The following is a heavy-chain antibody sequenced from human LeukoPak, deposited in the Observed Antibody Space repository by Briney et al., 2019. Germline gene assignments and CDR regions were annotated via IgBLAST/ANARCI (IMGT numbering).Heavy chain of an antibody. J-gene: IGHJ4*02. V-gene: IGHV4-59*01. D-gene: IGHD2-15*01. CDR2: IYYSGST. CDR1: GGSISSYY. Sequence: SETLSLTCTVSGGSISSYYWSWIRQPPGKGLEWIGYIYYSGSTSYNPSLKSRVTISVDTSKNQFSLKLSSVTAADTAVYYCASVLGSSLPIWGQGTLVTVSS. CDR3: ASVLGSSLPI.